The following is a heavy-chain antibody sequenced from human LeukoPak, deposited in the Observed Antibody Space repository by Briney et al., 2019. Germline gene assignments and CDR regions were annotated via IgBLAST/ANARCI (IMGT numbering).Heavy chain of an antibody. CDR2: IYYSGIT. J-gene: IGHJ4*02. V-gene: IGHV4-39*02. CDR1: GGSISSSSYY. CDR3: ARDEGSDYYDSLDY. D-gene: IGHD3-22*01. Sequence: NPSETLSLXCTVSGGSISSSSYYWGWIRQPPGKGLEWIGSIYYSGITYYNPSLKSRVTISVDTSKNQFSLKLSSVTAADTAVYYCARDEGSDYYDSLDYWGQGTLVTVSS.